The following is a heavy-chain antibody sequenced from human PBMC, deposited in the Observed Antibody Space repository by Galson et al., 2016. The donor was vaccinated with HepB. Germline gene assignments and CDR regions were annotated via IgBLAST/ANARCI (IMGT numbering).Heavy chain of an antibody. D-gene: IGHD6-19*01. CDR2: VYWNDDK. J-gene: IGHJ5*02. V-gene: IGHV2-5*01. CDR3: ALLIPVTGRWFDP. Sequence: PALVKPTQTLTLTCTFSGFSLSTSGVGVGWIRQPPGKALEWLALVYWNDDKRYRPSLESRLTITKDTSRHQVVLTMTNIDPMDTATYYCALLIPVTGRWFDPWGPGTLVTVSS. CDR1: GFSLSTSGVG.